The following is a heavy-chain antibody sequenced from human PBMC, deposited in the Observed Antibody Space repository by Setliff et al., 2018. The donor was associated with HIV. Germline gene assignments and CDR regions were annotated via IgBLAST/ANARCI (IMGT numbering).Heavy chain of an antibody. D-gene: IGHD3-22*01. CDR1: GDTFNSHA. V-gene: IGHV1-69*13. Sequence: SVKVSCKASGDTFNSHAISWVRQAPGQGLEWMGGIIPIFGTPNYAQKFKGRLTITADESTSTVYMELSSLRSEDTAVYYCATEFPLSSPYYYDSSGYYYWGQGTMVTVSS. CDR2: IIPIFGTP. CDR3: ATEFPLSSPYYYDSSGYYY. J-gene: IGHJ4*03.